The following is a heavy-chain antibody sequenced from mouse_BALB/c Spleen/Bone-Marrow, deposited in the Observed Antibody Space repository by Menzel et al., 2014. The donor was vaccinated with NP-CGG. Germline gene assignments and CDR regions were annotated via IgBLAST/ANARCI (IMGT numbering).Heavy chain of an antibody. J-gene: IGHJ3*01. V-gene: IGHV14-3*02. CDR2: IDPANGNI. Sequence: EVQRVESGAELVKPGASVKLSCTASGFNIKDTYMHWVKQRPEQGLEWIGRIDPANGNIKYDPKFQGKATITADTSSNTACLQLSSLTSEDTAVYYCAPYYYGRWFANWGQGTLVTVSA. D-gene: IGHD1-1*01. CDR3: APYYYGRWFAN. CDR1: GFNIKDTY.